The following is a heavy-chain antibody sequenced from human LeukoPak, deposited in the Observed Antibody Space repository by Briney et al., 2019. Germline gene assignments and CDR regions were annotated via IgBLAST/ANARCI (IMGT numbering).Heavy chain of an antibody. Sequence: PGGSLRLSCAASGFTFSNYWMSWVRQAPGKGLQWVANINQHGSVKYYVEPVKGRFTISRDNAKNSVYLQMNSLRAEDAAVYYCATSDDSSGCDWGQGTLVTVSS. CDR2: INQHGSVK. V-gene: IGHV3-7*01. CDR1: GFTFSNYW. D-gene: IGHD3-22*01. J-gene: IGHJ4*02. CDR3: ATSDDSSGCD.